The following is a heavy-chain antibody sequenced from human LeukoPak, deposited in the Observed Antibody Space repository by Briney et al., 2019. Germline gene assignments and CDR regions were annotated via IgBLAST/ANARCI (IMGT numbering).Heavy chain of an antibody. Sequence: GGSLRLSCAASGFTFSSYSMNWVRQAPGKGLEWVGRIKSKTDGGTTDYAAPVKGRFTISRDDSKNTLYLQMNSLKTEDTAVYYCTTEGISTYYYDSSGTRDYWGQGTLVTVSS. J-gene: IGHJ4*02. CDR1: GFTFSSYS. CDR3: TTEGISTYYYDSSGTRDY. D-gene: IGHD3-22*01. V-gene: IGHV3-15*01. CDR2: IKSKTDGGTT.